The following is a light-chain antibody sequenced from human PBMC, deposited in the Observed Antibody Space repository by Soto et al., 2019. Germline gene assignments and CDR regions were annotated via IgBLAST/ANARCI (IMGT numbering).Light chain of an antibody. CDR1: QSVSSY. CDR2: DAS. J-gene: IGKJ5*01. V-gene: IGKV3-11*01. CDR3: QQYGASLIT. Sequence: EIVLTQSPATLSLSLGESATLSCRASQSVSSYLAWYQQKPGQGPRLLIYDASNRATGVSARFSGSGYGTDFILTISRVEPEDFAVYFCQQYGASLITFGQGTRLEIK.